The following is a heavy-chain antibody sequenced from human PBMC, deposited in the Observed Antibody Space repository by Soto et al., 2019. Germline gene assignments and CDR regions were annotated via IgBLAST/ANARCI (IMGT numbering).Heavy chain of an antibody. CDR1: GFTFSDYY. D-gene: IGHD5-12*01. J-gene: IGHJ4*02. CDR2: ISSSSSYT. Sequence: QAQLVESGGGFVKPGGSLRLSCAASGFTFSDYYMSWIRQAPGKGVEWVSYISSSSSYTNYADSVKGRFTISRDNAKNSLYLQMNSLRAEDTALYYCARDHHRYSGYDYVDYWGQGTLVTVSS. CDR3: ARDHHRYSGYDYVDY. V-gene: IGHV3-11*05.